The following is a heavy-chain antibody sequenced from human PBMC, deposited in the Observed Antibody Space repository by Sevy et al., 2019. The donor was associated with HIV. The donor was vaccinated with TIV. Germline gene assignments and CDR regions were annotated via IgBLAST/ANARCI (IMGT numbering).Heavy chain of an antibody. Sequence: GGSLRLSCIASGFNFSTYEMNWVRQAPGKGLQWLSYINSVAQTLYYADSVKGRFTISRDNSKNSLYLQMNSLKVEDTGFYFCVRDRHRHYSGSRPPPLWGQGTLVTVSS. CDR2: INSVAQTL. J-gene: IGHJ4*02. CDR1: GFNFSTYE. CDR3: VRDRHRHYSGSRPPPL. V-gene: IGHV3-48*03. D-gene: IGHD1-26*01.